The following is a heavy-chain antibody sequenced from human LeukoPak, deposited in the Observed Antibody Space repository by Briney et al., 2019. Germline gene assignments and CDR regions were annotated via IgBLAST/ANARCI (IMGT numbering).Heavy chain of an antibody. V-gene: IGHV4-38-2*02. Sequence: SETLSLTCTVSGYSISSGYYWGWIRQPPGKGMEWIASTYHSGATYFNPSLKSRVTISVDTSKNQFSLNLSSVTAADTAVYYCARDGGKIDYWGQGTLVTVSS. CDR3: ARDGGKIDY. J-gene: IGHJ4*02. D-gene: IGHD4-23*01. CDR2: TYHSGAT. CDR1: GYSISSGYY.